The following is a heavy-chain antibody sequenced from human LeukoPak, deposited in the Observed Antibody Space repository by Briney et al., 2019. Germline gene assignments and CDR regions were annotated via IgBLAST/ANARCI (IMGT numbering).Heavy chain of an antibody. CDR3: AKGRPHYYDSSGYYYFDY. Sequence: GGSLRLSCAASGFTFSSYAMSWVRQAPGKGLEWVSAISGSGGSTYYADSVKGRFTISRDNSKNTLYLQMNRLIAEDTAVYYCAKGRPHYYDSSGYYYFDYWGQGTLVTVSS. CDR1: GFTFSSYA. V-gene: IGHV3-23*01. D-gene: IGHD3-22*01. CDR2: ISGSGGST. J-gene: IGHJ4*02.